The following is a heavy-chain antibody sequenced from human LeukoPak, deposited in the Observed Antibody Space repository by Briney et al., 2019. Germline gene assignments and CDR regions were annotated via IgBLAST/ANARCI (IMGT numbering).Heavy chain of an antibody. V-gene: IGHV3-23*01. CDR1: GFTFSSYA. J-gene: IGHJ6*02. D-gene: IGHD2-15*01. CDR2: ISGSGGST. CDR3: ARVASGFLQVTYYYYGMDV. Sequence: PGGSPRLSCAASGFTFSSYAMSWVRQAPGKGLEWVSAISGSGGSTYYADSVKGRFTISRDNSKNTLYLQMNSLRAEDTAVYYCARVASGFLQVTYYYYGMDVWGQGTTVTVSS.